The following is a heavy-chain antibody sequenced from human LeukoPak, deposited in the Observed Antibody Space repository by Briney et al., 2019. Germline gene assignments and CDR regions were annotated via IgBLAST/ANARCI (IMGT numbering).Heavy chain of an antibody. Sequence: ASVKVSCKASGYTFTGYYMHWVRQAPGQGLEWMGWINPNSGGTNYAQKFQGRVTMTRDTSISTAYMELSRLRSDDTAVYYCARVLLWFGVPNAFDIWGQGTMVTVSS. CDR3: ARVLLWFGVPNAFDI. CDR2: INPNSGGT. CDR1: GYTFTGYY. V-gene: IGHV1-2*02. J-gene: IGHJ3*02. D-gene: IGHD3-10*01.